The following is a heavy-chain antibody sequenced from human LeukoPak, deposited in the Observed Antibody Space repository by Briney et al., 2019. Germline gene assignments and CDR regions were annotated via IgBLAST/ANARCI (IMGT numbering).Heavy chain of an antibody. J-gene: IGHJ4*02. CDR1: GYTFTGYY. CDR2: INPNSGGT. D-gene: IGHD2-2*01. Sequence: SVKVSSKASGYTFTGYYTHWVRPAPGQGLAWMGWINPNSGGTNYAQKFQGRVTMTRDTSISTAYMELSRLRSDDTAVYYCAREGGYCSSTSCYVGYWGQGTLVTVSS. V-gene: IGHV1-2*02. CDR3: AREGGYCSSTSCYVGY.